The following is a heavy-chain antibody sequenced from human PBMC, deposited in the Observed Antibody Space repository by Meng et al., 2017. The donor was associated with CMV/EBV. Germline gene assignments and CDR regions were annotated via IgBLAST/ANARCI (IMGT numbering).Heavy chain of an antibody. CDR2: FDPEDGET. J-gene: IGHJ6*02. CDR3: ARDRGEAVDTAMGEVIGKGIYYYYGMDV. Sequence: ASVKVSCKVSGYTLTELSMHWVRQAPGKGLEWMGGFDPEDGETIYAQKFQGRVTMTEDTSTDTAYMELSSLRSEDTAVYYCARDRGEAVDTAMGEVIGKGIYYYYGMDVWGQGTTVTVSS. D-gene: IGHD5-18*01. CDR1: GYTLTELS. V-gene: IGHV1-24*01.